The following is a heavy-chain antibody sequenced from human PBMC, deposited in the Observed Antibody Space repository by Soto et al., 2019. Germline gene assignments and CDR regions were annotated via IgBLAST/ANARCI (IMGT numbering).Heavy chain of an antibody. CDR1: GGTFSSYA. V-gene: IGHV1-69*13. CDR3: ARAAAGTGTLDY. Sequence: SVKVSCKASGGTFSSYAISWVRQAPGQGLEWMGGIIPIFGTANYAQKFQGRVTITADESTSTAYMELSSLRSEGTAVYYCARAAAGTGTLDYWGQGTLVTVSS. CDR2: IIPIFGTA. J-gene: IGHJ4*02. D-gene: IGHD6-13*01.